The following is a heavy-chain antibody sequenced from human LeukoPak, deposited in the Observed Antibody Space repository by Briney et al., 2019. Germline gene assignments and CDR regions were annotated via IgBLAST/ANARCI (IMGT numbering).Heavy chain of an antibody. Sequence: GGSLRLSCAAPGFTFSSYAMSWVRQAPGKGLEWVSSMSGSGGSTYYADSVKGRFTISRDDSKNTLYLQMHSLRAEDTAVYYCARVRHGELDVWGQGTTVTVSS. CDR1: GFTFSSYA. V-gene: IGHV3-23*01. CDR2: MSGSGGST. CDR3: ARVRHGELDV. J-gene: IGHJ6*02. D-gene: IGHD4-17*01.